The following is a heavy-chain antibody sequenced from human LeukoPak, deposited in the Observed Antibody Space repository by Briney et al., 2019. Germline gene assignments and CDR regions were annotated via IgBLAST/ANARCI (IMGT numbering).Heavy chain of an antibody. CDR1: GFTFGDYA. V-gene: IGHV3-49*03. CDR3: TRVYGSGSYYKINAFDI. CDR2: IRSKAYGGTT. Sequence: PGRSLRLSCTASGFTFGDYAMSWFRQAPGKGLEWVGFIRSKAYGGTTEYAASVKGRFTISRDDSKSIAYLQMNSLKTEDTAVYYCTRVYGSGSYYKINAFDIWGQGTMVTVSS. D-gene: IGHD3-10*01. J-gene: IGHJ3*02.